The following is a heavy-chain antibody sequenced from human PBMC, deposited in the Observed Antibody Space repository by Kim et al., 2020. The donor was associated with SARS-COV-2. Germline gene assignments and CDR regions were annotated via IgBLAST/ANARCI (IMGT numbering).Heavy chain of an antibody. CDR2: ITGSGDKR. J-gene: IGHJ4*02. CDR3: ARGSDH. CDR1: GFTFSIDA. Sequence: GGSLRLSCEASGFTFSIDAMIWVRQAPGMGLECVSVITGSGDKRHYADSVKGRFTISRDNSKSMLYLQMNSLRVEDTAIYYCARGSDHWGQGTLVTVSS. V-gene: IGHV3-23*01.